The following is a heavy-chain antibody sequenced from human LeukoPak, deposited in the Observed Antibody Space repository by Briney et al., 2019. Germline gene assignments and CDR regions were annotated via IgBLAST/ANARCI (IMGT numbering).Heavy chain of an antibody. D-gene: IGHD3-22*01. CDR1: GFIFSSYS. Sequence: SGGSLRLSCAASGFIFSSYSMNWVRQAPGKGLEWVSSISSSSSYIYYADSVKGRFTISRDNAKNSLYLQMNSLRAEDTAVYYCARDSPDYYDSSGYHDYWGQGTLVTVSS. V-gene: IGHV3-21*01. CDR2: ISSSSSYI. CDR3: ARDSPDYYDSSGYHDY. J-gene: IGHJ4*02.